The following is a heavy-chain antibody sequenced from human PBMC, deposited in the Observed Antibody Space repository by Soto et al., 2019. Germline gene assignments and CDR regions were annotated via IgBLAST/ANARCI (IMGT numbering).Heavy chain of an antibody. CDR1: GFTFSSYS. J-gene: IGHJ1*01. V-gene: IGHV3-21*01. CDR3: ATRGVISLYSRSWYAKQFQH. Sequence: PGWSLRLSCAASGFTFSSYSMYWVRQAPGKGLEWVSSISSSSSYIYYADSVKGRFTISRDNAKNSLYLQMNSLRAEDTAVYYCATRGVISLYSRSWYAKQFQHLGNGTLV. D-gene: IGHD6-13*01. CDR2: ISSSSSYI.